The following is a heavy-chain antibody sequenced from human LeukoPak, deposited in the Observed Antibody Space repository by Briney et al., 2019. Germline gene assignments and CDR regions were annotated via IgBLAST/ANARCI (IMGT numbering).Heavy chain of an antibody. CDR2: INPNSGGT. V-gene: IGHV1-2*02. CDR3: ARVLTRTTYYYDSSGYYYFDY. J-gene: IGHJ4*02. Sequence: GASVKVSCKASGYTFTGYYMHWLRQAPGQGLEWMGWINPNSGGTNYAQKFQGRVTMTRDTSISTAYMELSRLRSDDTAVYYCARVLTRTTYYYDSSGYYYFDYWGQGTLVTVSS. CDR1: GYTFTGYY. D-gene: IGHD3-22*01.